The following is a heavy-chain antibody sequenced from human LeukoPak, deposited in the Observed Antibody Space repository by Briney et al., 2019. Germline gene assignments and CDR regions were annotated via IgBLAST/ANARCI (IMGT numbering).Heavy chain of an antibody. Sequence: GGSLRLSCAASGFTFSNYGMHWVRQAPGKGLEWVAFVRYDESTKFYADSVKGRFTISRDNSKNTLYLQMNSLRAEDTAVYYCARDGVIYYGSGSYSDYWGQGTLVTVSS. CDR1: GFTFSNYG. V-gene: IGHV3-30*02. D-gene: IGHD3-10*01. J-gene: IGHJ4*02. CDR3: ARDGVIYYGSGSYSDY. CDR2: VRYDESTK.